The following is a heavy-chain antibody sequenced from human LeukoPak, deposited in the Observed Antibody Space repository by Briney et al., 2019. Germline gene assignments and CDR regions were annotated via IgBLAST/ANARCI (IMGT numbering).Heavy chain of an antibody. Sequence: GVLRLSCAASGFTFSSYSMNWVRQAPGKGLEWVSSISSSSSYIYYADSVKGRFTISRDNAKNSLYLQMNSLRAEDTAVYYCARGGSSWYGGRYFDYWGQGTLVTVSS. CDR3: ARGGSSWYGGRYFDY. D-gene: IGHD6-13*01. J-gene: IGHJ4*02. CDR1: GFTFSSYS. V-gene: IGHV3-21*01. CDR2: ISSSSSYI.